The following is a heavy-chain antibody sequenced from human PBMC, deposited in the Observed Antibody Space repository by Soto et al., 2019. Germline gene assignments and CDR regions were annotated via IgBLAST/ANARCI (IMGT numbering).Heavy chain of an antibody. CDR1: GFKFCSYD. Sequence: GGSLRLSCAASGFKFCSYDFHWVRQATGRGLEWASAIADTGHTYYAGSVKGRFTVSRENAKNSLYLQMNSLRAGDTAVYFCTRGADGFDYWGPGTLVTVS. V-gene: IGHV3-13*01. J-gene: IGHJ4*02. CDR2: IADTGHT. CDR3: TRGADGFDY. D-gene: IGHD3-16*01.